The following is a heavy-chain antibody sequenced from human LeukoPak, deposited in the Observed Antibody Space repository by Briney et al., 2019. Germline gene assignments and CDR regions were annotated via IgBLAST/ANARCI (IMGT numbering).Heavy chain of an antibody. J-gene: IGHJ3*02. CDR2: INSDGSST. Sequence: PGGSLRLSCAASGFTFSSYWMHWVRQAPGKGLVWVSRINSDGSSTSYADSVKGRFTISRDNAKNTLYLQMNSLRAEDTAVYYCARDWKEYYDILTGYYRSATGAFDIWGQGTMVTVSS. CDR3: ARDWKEYYDILTGYYRSATGAFDI. V-gene: IGHV3-74*01. D-gene: IGHD3-9*01. CDR1: GFTFSSYW.